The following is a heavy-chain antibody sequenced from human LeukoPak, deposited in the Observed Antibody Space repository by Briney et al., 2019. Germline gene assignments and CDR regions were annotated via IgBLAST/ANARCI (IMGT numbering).Heavy chain of an antibody. J-gene: IGHJ5*02. CDR1: GGSFSGYY. V-gene: IGHV4-34*01. CDR3: ASRVFVVVPAAIYHWFDP. Sequence: SETLSLTCAVYGGSFSGYYRSWIRQPPGKGLEWIGEINHSGSTNYNPSLKSRVTISLDTSKNQFSLKLSSVTAADTAVYYCASRVFVVVPAAIYHWFDPWGQGTLVTVSS. D-gene: IGHD2-2*01. CDR2: INHSGST.